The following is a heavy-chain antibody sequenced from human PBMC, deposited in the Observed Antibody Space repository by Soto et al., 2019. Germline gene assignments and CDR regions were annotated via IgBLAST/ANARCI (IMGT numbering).Heavy chain of an antibody. CDR3: ARENYYGSGSPGHYYYYMDV. D-gene: IGHD3-10*01. CDR1: GFTFSSYG. CDR2: IWYDGSNK. V-gene: IGHV3-33*01. Sequence: QVQLVESGGGVVQPGRSLRLSCAASGFTFSSYGMHWVRQAPGKGLEWVAVIWYDGSNKYYADSVKGRFTISRDNSKNTRYLQMNSLRAEDTAVYYCARENYYGSGSPGHYYYYMDVWGKGTTVTVSS. J-gene: IGHJ6*03.